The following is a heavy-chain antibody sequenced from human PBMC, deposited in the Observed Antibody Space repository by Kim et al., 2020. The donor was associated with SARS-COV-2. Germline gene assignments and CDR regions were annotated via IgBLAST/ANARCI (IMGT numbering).Heavy chain of an antibody. CDR1: GYSFYGYW. V-gene: IGHV5-51*01. CDR3: SSFSGPRFSQSQLAP. D-gene: IGHD2-15*01. Sequence: GESLKISCEGSGYSFYGYWIAWVRQMPGKGLGWMGIIYPDDSRTIYSPSCQGQITIPTDKSINTAYIQWSSLKASDPAMYYCSSFSGPRFSQSQLAPWGQGTLVTVSS. CDR2: IYPDDSRT. J-gene: IGHJ5*02.